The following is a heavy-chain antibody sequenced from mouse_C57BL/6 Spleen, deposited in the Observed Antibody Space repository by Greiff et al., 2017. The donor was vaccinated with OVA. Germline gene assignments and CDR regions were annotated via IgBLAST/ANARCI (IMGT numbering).Heavy chain of an antibody. CDR3: ARGGLYGSSYLDY. Sequence: QVHVKQSGAELAKPGASVKLSCKASGYTFTCYWMHWVKQRPGQGLEWIGYINPSSGYTKYNQKFKDKATLTADKSSSTAYMQLSSLTYEDSAVYYCARGGLYGSSYLDYWGQGTTLTVSS. J-gene: IGHJ2*01. CDR1: GYTFTCYW. V-gene: IGHV1-7*01. D-gene: IGHD1-1*01. CDR2: INPSSGYT.